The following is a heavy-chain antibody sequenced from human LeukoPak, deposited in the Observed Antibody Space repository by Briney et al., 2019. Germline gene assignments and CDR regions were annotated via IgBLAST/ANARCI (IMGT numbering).Heavy chain of an antibody. CDR1: GGSFSGYY. J-gene: IGHJ3*02. Sequence: PSETLSLTCAVYGGSFSGYYWSWIRQPPGKGLEWIGEINHSGSTNYNPSLKSRVTISVDTSKNQFPLKLSSVTAADTAVYYCARGSITIGIWGQGTMVTVSS. CDR3: ARGSITIGI. CDR2: INHSGST. D-gene: IGHD3-3*01. V-gene: IGHV4-34*01.